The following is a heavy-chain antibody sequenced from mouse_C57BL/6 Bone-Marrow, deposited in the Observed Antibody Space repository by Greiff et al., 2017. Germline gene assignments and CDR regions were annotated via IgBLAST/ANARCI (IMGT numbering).Heavy chain of an antibody. D-gene: IGHD1-1*02. CDR2: SRNKANDYTT. CDR3: ARDAWWAMDY. Sequence: DVQLVESGGGLVQSGRSLRLSCATSGFTFSDFYMEWVRQAPGKGLEWIAASRNKANDYTTEYSASVKGRFIVSRDTSQSILYLQMNALRAEDTAIYYCARDAWWAMDYWGQGTSVTVSS. CDR1: GFTFSDFY. J-gene: IGHJ4*01. V-gene: IGHV7-1*01.